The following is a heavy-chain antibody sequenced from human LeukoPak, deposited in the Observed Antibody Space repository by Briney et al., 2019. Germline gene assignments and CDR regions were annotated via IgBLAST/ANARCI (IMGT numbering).Heavy chain of an antibody. CDR1: GCSISSGSYY. D-gene: IGHD3-9*01. CDR3: AREKLRSFNWLLYDAFDI. CDR2: IYTSGST. J-gene: IGHJ3*02. V-gene: IGHV4-61*02. Sequence: SETLSLTCPVSGCSISSGSYYGSWIRQPAGKGLEWIGRIYTSGSTNYNPSLKSRVTISVDTSKNQFSPKLSSVTAADTAVYYCAREKLRSFNWLLYDAFDIRGHGTMVTVSS.